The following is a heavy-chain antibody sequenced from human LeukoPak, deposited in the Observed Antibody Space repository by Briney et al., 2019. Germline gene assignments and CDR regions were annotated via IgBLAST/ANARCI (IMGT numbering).Heavy chain of an antibody. Sequence: PGRSLRLSCAASGFTFSSYGMHLVRQAPRKGLEGVAVIWYDGSNKYYADSVKGRFTISRDNSKNTLYLQMNSLRAEDTAVYYCAKDVDGYYYYYMDVWGKGPRVPVPS. J-gene: IGHJ6*03. D-gene: IGHD5-24*01. CDR1: GFTFSSYG. V-gene: IGHV3-33*06. CDR2: IWYDGSNK. CDR3: AKDVDGYYYYYMDV.